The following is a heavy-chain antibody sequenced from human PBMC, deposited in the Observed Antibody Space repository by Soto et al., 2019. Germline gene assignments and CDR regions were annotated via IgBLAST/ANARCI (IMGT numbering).Heavy chain of an antibody. CDR2: IYYSGST. CDR1: GGSISSGGYY. CDR3: ATLFGVAPDYYYGMDV. V-gene: IGHV4-31*03. J-gene: IGHJ6*02. D-gene: IGHD3-3*01. Sequence: QVQLQESGPGLVKPSQTLTLTCTVSGGSISSGGYYWSWIRQHPGKGLEWIGYIYYSGSTYYNPSLKSRVTISVDTSKNQFSLKLSSVTAADTAVYYCATLFGVAPDYYYGMDVWGQGTTVTVSS.